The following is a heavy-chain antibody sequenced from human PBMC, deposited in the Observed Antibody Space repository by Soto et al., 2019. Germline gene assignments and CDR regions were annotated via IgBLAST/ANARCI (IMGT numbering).Heavy chain of an antibody. V-gene: IGHV2-70*11. J-gene: IGHJ4*02. Sequence: ESGPTLVNPTQTLTLTCTFSGFLLSTSGMCVSWIRQPPGKALEWLARIDWDDDKYYSTSLKTRLTISKDTSKNQVVLTMTNMDPVDTATYYCARIYYGDPPGPVAKLPDYWGQGTLVTVSS. CDR3: ARIYYGDPPGPVAKLPDY. CDR2: IDWDDDK. CDR1: GFLLSTSGMC. D-gene: IGHD4-17*01.